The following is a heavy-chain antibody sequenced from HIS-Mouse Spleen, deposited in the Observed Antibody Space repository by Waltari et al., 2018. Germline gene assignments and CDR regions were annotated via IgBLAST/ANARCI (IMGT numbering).Heavy chain of an antibody. Sequence: QLQLQESGPGLVKPSETLSLTCTVSGGSISSSSYYWGWIRQPPGKGLEWIGSIYSRGSTSYNPSLKSRVTISVDTSKNQFSLKLSSVTAADTAVYYCAYGDYFDYWGQGTLVTVSS. V-gene: IGHV4-39*01. CDR2: IYSRGST. J-gene: IGHJ4*02. D-gene: IGHD4-17*01. CDR1: GGSISSSSYY. CDR3: AYGDYFDY.